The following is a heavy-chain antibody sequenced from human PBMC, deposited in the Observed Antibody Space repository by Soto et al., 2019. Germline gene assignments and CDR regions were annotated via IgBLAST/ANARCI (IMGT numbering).Heavy chain of an antibody. V-gene: IGHV4-59*01. CDR3: ARVRSNLFDY. CDR2: IHYSGST. CDR1: GDSISTFY. J-gene: IGHJ4*02. D-gene: IGHD3-3*01. Sequence: SETLSLTCTVSGDSISTFYWSWIRQPPGKGLEWIGYIHYSGSTNYNPSLKSQVIISVDTSKDQFSLKLSSVTAADTAVYFCARVRSNLFDYWGQGTLVTVSS.